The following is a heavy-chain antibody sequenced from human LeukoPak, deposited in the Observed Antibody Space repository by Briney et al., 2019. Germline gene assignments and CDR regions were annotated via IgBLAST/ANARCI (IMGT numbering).Heavy chain of an antibody. CDR1: GFTFSSYA. CDR3: ARDTEGYCSGGSCSAFDY. Sequence: EGSLRLSCAASGFTFSSYAMSWVRQAPGKGLEWVSAISGSGGSTYYADSVKGRFTISRDNAKNSLYLQMNSLRAEDTAVYYCARDTEGYCSGGSCSAFDYWGQGTLVTVSS. V-gene: IGHV3-23*01. J-gene: IGHJ4*02. CDR2: ISGSGGST. D-gene: IGHD2-15*01.